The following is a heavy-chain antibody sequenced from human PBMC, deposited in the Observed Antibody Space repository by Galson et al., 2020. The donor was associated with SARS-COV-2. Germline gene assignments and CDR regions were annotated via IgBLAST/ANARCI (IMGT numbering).Heavy chain of an antibody. CDR3: VRFIGTLGHYYGMDV. Sequence: TGGSLRLSCAASGFTFSDYYMTWIRQAPGKGLEWISYISSSGTTKYYADSVKGRITISRDNAKNSLYLQMNSLRADDTAVYYCVRFIGTLGHYYGMDVWGQGTTVSVSS. J-gene: IGHJ6*02. CDR2: ISSSGTTK. D-gene: IGHD1-26*01. CDR1: GFTFSDYY. V-gene: IGHV3-11*01.